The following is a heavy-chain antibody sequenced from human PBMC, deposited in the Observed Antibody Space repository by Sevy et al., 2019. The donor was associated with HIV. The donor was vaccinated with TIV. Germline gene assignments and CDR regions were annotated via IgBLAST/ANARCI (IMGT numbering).Heavy chain of an antibody. J-gene: IGHJ4*02. CDR2: INQDGSVK. V-gene: IGHV3-7*01. Sequence: GGSLRLSCVASGFTFSNSWMNWVRQAPGKGLEWVANINQDGSVKYYVDSVRGRFTISRDNARNLVFLQMSSLRVDDSALYYCVKAIAKDGSFWGQGTLVTVSS. CDR3: VKAIAKDGSF. D-gene: IGHD6-13*01. CDR1: GFTFSNSW.